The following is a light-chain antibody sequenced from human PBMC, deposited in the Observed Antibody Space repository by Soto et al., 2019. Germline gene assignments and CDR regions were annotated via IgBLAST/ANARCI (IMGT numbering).Light chain of an antibody. CDR3: SPYTISSTPLYV. J-gene: IGLJ1*01. V-gene: IGLV2-14*01. CDR2: DVN. Sequence: QCALTQPASGSGSPGQSIPISCTGTSSDVGAYDYVSWYQQHAGKAPKLMIYDVNNRPSGVSNRFSGSKSGNTASLTISGLQAEDEADYYCSPYTISSTPLYVFGTGTKVTVL. CDR1: SSDVGAYDY.